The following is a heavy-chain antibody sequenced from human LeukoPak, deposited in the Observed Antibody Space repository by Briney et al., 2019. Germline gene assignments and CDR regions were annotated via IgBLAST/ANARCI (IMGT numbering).Heavy chain of an antibody. J-gene: IGHJ4*02. CDR3: ATVGVGWVAFEY. Sequence: GGSLGLSCAASGFMFSHSAMTWVRQTPGKGLEWVSGISESGGATYYAGSAKGRFTISRDNSKNTLYLQMNSLRSDDTAVYYCATVGVGWVAFEYWGQGALVTVSS. D-gene: IGHD3-16*01. CDR2: ISESGGAT. V-gene: IGHV3-23*01. CDR1: GFMFSHSA.